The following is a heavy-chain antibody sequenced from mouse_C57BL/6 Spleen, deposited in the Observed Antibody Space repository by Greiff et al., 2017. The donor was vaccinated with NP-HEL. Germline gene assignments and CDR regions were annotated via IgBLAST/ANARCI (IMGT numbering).Heavy chain of an antibody. CDR1: GYTFTSYC. CDR2: INPSNGGT. Sequence: VQLQQPGTELVKPGASVKLSCKASGYTFTSYCMHWVRQRPGHGLEWIGNINPSNGGTTYDETFKSKATLTVDKYSSTAYMQLSSLTSEDSAVYYCARKGAYYSNPFAYGGQGTLVTVSA. J-gene: IGHJ3*01. D-gene: IGHD2-5*01. CDR3: ARKGAYYSNPFAY. V-gene: IGHV1-53*01.